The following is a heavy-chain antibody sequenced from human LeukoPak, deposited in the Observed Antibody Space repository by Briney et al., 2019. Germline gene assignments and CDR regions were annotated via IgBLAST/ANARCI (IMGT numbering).Heavy chain of an antibody. CDR3: ARGKHDSSGYYYRRFDY. V-gene: IGHV4-34*01. D-gene: IGHD3-22*01. CDR1: GGSFSGYY. J-gene: IGHJ4*02. Sequence: SETLSLTCAVYGGSFSGYYWSWIRQPPGKGLEWIGEINHSGSTNYNPSLKSRVTISVDTSKNQFSLKLSSVTAADTAVYYCARGKHDSSGYYYRRFDYWGQGTLVTVSS. CDR2: INHSGST.